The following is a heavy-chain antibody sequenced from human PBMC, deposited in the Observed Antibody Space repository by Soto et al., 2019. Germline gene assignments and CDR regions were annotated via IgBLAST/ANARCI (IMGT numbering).Heavy chain of an antibody. Sequence: FCHTLGVNFDKYGMHWVRQAPGKGVEWVAVITYDGSNKYYADSVKGRFTISTDNSKNTLSLHLNTLKPDDAAVYHCAKDRVGGTFYTPLGFWGQGTMVTVSS. CDR2: ITYDGSNK. V-gene: IGHV3-30*18. D-gene: IGHD1-7*01. J-gene: IGHJ4*02. CDR3: AKDRVGGTFYTPLGF. CDR1: GVNFDKYG.